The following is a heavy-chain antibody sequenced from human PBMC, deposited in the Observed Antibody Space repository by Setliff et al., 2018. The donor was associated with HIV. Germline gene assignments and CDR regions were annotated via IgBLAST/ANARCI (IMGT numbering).Heavy chain of an antibody. J-gene: IGHJ4*02. V-gene: IGHV3-7*03. CDR3: AKTIAALDY. CDR2: INQDASKK. CDR1: GFTFSSYW. D-gene: IGHD6-13*01. Sequence: PGGSMRLSCEASGFTFSSYWMSWVRQAPGKGLEWVANINQDASKKYYVDSVKGRFTISRDNAKNSLSLQMNSLRVEDTAVYFCAKTIAALDYWGQGTLVTVSS.